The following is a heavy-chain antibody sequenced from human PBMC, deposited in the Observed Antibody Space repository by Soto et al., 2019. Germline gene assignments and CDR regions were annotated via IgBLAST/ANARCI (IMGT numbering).Heavy chain of an antibody. Sequence: QVQLVQSGAEVKEPGASVKISCKTSGYDFINNYITWMRQAPGQGLAPGQGLEWIGVLDPRSGITKYAQNFRARVTMTSDTSTRTVSMELSSLRSEDTAIYYCARVYGLVQNDDLWSGYYDFWGQGTLVIVSS. CDR3: ARVYGLVQNDDLWSGYYDF. J-gene: IGHJ4*02. CDR1: GYDFINNY. D-gene: IGHD3-3*01. V-gene: IGHV1-46*01. CDR2: LDPRSGIT.